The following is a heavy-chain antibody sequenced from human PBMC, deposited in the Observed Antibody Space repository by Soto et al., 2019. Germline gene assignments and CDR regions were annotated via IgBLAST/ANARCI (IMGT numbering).Heavy chain of an antibody. J-gene: IGHJ6*02. CDR3: ARDQGPLGDFWSGYYVPYYYYGMDV. CDR1: GYTFTGYY. V-gene: IGHV1-2*02. D-gene: IGHD3-3*01. CDR2: INPNSGGT. Sequence: QVQLVQSGAEVKKPGASVKVSCKASGYTFTGYYMHWVRQAPGQGLEWMGWINPNSGGTNYAQKFQGRVTMTRDTSISTAYMELSRLRSDDTAVYYCARDQGPLGDFWSGYYVPYYYYGMDVWGQGTTVTVSS.